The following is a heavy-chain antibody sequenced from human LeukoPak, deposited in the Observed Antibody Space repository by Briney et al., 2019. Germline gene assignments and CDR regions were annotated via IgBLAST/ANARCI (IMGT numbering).Heavy chain of an antibody. CDR1: GFTFNNYA. CDR3: AKEGYGPNDY. CDR2: ISGTTTAT. D-gene: IGHD2-15*01. V-gene: IGHV3-23*01. J-gene: IGHJ4*02. Sequence: PGGSLRLSCAASGFTFNNYAMSWVRQAPGKGLKWVSTISGTTTATYYPDSVKGRFTFSRDNSKNTLYLQMNSLRAKDTAVYYCAKEGYGPNDYWGRGTLVTVSS.